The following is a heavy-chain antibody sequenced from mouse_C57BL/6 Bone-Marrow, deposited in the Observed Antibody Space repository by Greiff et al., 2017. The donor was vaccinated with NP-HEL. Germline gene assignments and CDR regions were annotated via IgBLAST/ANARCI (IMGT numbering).Heavy chain of an antibody. CDR2: IYPGNSDT. V-gene: IGHV1-5*01. D-gene: IGHD3-2*02. Sequence: EVQLQQSGTVLARPGASVKMSCKTSGYTFTSYWMHWVKQRPGQGLEWIGAIYPGNSDTSYNQKFKGKAKLTAVTAASTAYMELSSLTNEDSAVYYCTRRGTAQAVYYAMDYWGQGTSVTVSS. J-gene: IGHJ4*01. CDR1: GYTFTSYW. CDR3: TRRGTAQAVYYAMDY.